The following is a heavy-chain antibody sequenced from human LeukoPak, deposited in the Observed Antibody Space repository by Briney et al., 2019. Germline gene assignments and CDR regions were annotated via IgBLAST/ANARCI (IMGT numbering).Heavy chain of an antibody. CDR1: GYTFTGYY. CDR3: ARHSRPYCSGGSCPIDY. CDR2: INPNSGGT. V-gene: IGHV1-2*02. J-gene: IGHJ4*02. D-gene: IGHD2-15*01. Sequence: ASVKVSCKASGYTFTGYYMHWVRQAPGQGLEWMGWINPNSGGTNYAQKFQGRVTMTRDTSISTAYMELSRLRSDDTAVYYCARHSRPYCSGGSCPIDYWGQGTLVTVSS.